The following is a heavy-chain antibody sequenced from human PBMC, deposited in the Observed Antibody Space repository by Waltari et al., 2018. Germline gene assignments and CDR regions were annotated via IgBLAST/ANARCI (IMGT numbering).Heavy chain of an antibody. CDR3: AREGTSSGWYSVDY. V-gene: IGHV1-2*06. J-gene: IGHJ4*02. CDR2: INPNSGGT. Sequence: QVQLLSSVAEVKKPGASVMVSCKVSGYTFTGQYLHCVHSAPGQGLEWMGRINPNSGGTNYAQKFQGRVTMTRDTSISTAYKELSRLRSDDTAVYYCAREGTSSGWYSVDYWGQGTLVTVSS. D-gene: IGHD6-19*01. CDR1: GYTFTGQY.